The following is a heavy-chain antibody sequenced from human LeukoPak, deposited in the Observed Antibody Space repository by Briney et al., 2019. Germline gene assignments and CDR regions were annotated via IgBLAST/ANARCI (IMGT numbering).Heavy chain of an antibody. D-gene: IGHD3-22*01. Sequence: SETLSLTCAVSGGSISSSNWWSWVRQPPGKGLEWIGEIYHSGSTNYNPSLKSRVTISVDKSKNQFSLKLSSVTAADTAVYYCARPSGYYHNWFDPWGQGTLVTVSS. V-gene: IGHV4-4*02. CDR1: GGSISSSNW. CDR3: ARPSGYYHNWFDP. CDR2: IYHSGST. J-gene: IGHJ5*02.